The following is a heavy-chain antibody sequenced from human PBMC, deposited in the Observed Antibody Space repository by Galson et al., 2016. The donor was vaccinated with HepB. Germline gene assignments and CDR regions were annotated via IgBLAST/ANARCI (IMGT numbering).Heavy chain of an antibody. J-gene: IGHJ4*02. CDR2: LNPDGSTT. V-gene: IGHV3-74*01. CDR1: GFSFSSFW. CDR3: AVFAVGH. D-gene: IGHD6-19*01. Sequence: SLRLSCAASGFSFSSFWMYWVRQAPGKGPVWVSRLNPDGSTTTYADSVKGRFTISRDNARNTLYLQMNSLRVEDTAVYYFAVFAVGHWGQANLVPVSS.